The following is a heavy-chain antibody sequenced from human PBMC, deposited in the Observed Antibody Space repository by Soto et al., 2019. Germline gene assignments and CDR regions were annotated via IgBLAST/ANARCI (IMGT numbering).Heavy chain of an antibody. D-gene: IGHD3-16*01. CDR3: FRGGVTSRTFDY. CDR1: GYTFTNYW. V-gene: IGHV5-51*01. Sequence: PGESLKISCKAIGYTFTNYWIGWVRQTPGKGLEWMGIIFPGDSDTRYNPSFEGQVTVSADESISTAYLQWNTLKASDTAMYYCFRGGVTSRTFDYWGQGTLVTVSS. J-gene: IGHJ4*02. CDR2: IFPGDSDT.